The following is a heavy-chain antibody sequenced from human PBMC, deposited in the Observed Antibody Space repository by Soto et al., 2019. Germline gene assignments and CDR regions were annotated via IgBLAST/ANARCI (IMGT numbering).Heavy chain of an antibody. Sequence: TGETLSLTCAVYGGSFSGYDWRWIRQPPGKGLEWIEEINHSGSTKYNPSLKSRVTISADTSKNQFCLKLSSVTAADTAVYYCARGSRNYYDSSGYFPLAFDIWGRGTMVTVS. D-gene: IGHD3-22*01. CDR1: GGSFSGYD. CDR3: ARGSRNYYDSSGYFPLAFDI. V-gene: IGHV4-34*01. J-gene: IGHJ3*02. CDR2: INHSGST.